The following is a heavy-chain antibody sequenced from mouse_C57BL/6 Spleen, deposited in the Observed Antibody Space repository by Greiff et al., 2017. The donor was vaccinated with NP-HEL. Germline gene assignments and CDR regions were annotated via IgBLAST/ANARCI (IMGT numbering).Heavy chain of an antibody. D-gene: IGHD2-4*01. CDR1: GFTFSSYG. J-gene: IGHJ2*01. V-gene: IGHV5-6*01. Sequence: EVKLVESGGDLVKPGGSLKLSCAASGFTFSSYGMSWVRQTPDKRLEWVATISSGGSYTYYPDSVKGRFTISRDNAKNTLYLQMSSLKSEDTAMYYCAREGDPYDYDEGHYFDYWGQGTTLTVSS. CDR2: ISSGGSYT. CDR3: AREGDPYDYDEGHYFDY.